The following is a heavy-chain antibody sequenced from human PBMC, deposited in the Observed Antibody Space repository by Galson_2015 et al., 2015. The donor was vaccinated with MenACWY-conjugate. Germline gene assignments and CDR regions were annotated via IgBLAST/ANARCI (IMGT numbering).Heavy chain of an antibody. J-gene: IGHJ4*02. CDR1: GFTFSSYA. CDR2: ISGSGGST. CDR3: AKTRCGGDCYQMGYYFDY. D-gene: IGHD2-21*02. V-gene: IGHV3-23*01. Sequence: SLRLSCAASGFTFSSYAMSWVRQAPGKGLEWVSAISGSGGSTYYADSVKGRFTISRDNSKNTLYLQMNSLRAEDTAVYYCAKTRCGGDCYQMGYYFDYWGQGTLVTVSS.